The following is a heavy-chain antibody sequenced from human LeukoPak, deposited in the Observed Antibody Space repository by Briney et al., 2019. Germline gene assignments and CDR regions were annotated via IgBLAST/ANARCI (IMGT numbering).Heavy chain of an antibody. CDR3: ARGRIRRPITHELLYLGFDY. CDR2: INHSGST. Sequence: SETLSLTCAVYGGSFSGYYWSWIRQPPGKGLEWIGEINHSGSTNYNPSLKSRVTISVDTSKNQFSLKLSSVTAADTAVYYCARGRIRRPITHELLYLGFDYWGQGTLVTVSS. D-gene: IGHD3-10*01. J-gene: IGHJ4*02. CDR1: GGSFSGYY. V-gene: IGHV4-34*01.